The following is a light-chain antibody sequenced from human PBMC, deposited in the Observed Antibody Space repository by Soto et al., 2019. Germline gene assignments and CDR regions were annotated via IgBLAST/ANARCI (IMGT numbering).Light chain of an antibody. Sequence: EIVLTQSPGILSLSPGERATLSCRASQSVSNDFLAWYQQKPGQAPRLLIYGASTRATGVPARFSGSGSATEFTLSISSLQSEDVAVYYCQQYGDWPPETFGQGTKLEI. J-gene: IGKJ2*01. CDR2: GAS. CDR3: QQYGDWPPET. V-gene: IGKV3-15*01. CDR1: QSVSNDF.